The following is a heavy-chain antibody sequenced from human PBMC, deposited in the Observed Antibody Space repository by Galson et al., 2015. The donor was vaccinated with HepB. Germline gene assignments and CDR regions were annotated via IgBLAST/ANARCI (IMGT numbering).Heavy chain of an antibody. V-gene: IGHV1-8*01. CDR2: MNPNSGNT. D-gene: IGHD3-3*01. CDR1: GYTFTSYD. J-gene: IGHJ6*03. Sequence: SGYTFTSYDINWVRQATGQGLEWMGWMNPNSGNTGYAQKFQGRVTMTRNTSISTAYMELSSLRSEDTAVYYCARGINGSAKWYYDFWSGLLGDYMDVWGKGTTVTVSS. CDR3: ARGINGSAKWYYDFWSGLLGDYMDV.